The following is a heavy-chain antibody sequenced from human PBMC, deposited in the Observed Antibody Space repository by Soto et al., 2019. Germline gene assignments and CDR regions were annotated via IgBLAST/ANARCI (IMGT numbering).Heavy chain of an antibody. D-gene: IGHD6-13*01. V-gene: IGHV3-7*05. Sequence: QPGGSLRPSCVVSVFTFNNYWMSLVRQAPGKELEKVAVIKQDGSEYYYVDSVKGRFTISRDHPKNSLYQPMNSLRAEDTAVYYCARALAAAEYYFDYWGRGTLVTVSS. CDR1: VFTFNNYW. CDR3: ARALAAAEYYFDY. J-gene: IGHJ4*02. CDR2: IKQDGSEY.